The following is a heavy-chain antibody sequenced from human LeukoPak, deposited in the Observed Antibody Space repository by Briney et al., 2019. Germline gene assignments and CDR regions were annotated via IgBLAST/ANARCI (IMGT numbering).Heavy chain of an antibody. CDR2: IYHSGST. J-gene: IGHJ4*02. Sequence: KPSETLSLTCTVSGYSISSGYYWGWIRQPPGKGLEWIGSIYHSGSTYYNPSLKSRVTISVDTSKNQFSLKLSSVTAADTAVYYCARGRSGFGGNSDYWGQGTLVTVSS. V-gene: IGHV4-38-2*02. CDR1: GYSISSGYY. D-gene: IGHD4-23*01. CDR3: ARGRSGFGGNSDY.